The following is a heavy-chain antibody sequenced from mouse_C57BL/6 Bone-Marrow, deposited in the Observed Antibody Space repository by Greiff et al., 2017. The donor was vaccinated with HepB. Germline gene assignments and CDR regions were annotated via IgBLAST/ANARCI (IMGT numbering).Heavy chain of an antibody. CDR1: GYAFSSSW. V-gene: IGHV1-82*01. CDR2: IYPGDGDT. CDR3: ARSPPYYDSLYFDY. Sequence: QVQLQQSGPELVKPGASVKISCKASGYAFSSSWMNWVKQRPGKGLEWIGRIYPGDGDTNYNGKFKGKATLTADKSSSTAYMQLSSLTSEDSAVYFCARSPPYYDSLYFDYWGQGTTLTVSS. J-gene: IGHJ2*01. D-gene: IGHD2-4*01.